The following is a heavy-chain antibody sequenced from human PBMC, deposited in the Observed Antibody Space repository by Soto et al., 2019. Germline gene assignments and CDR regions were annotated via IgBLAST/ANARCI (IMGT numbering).Heavy chain of an antibody. CDR3: EKPKHNYAESIVFWYFHH. CDR2: ISVSGGST. J-gene: IGHJ2*01. D-gene: IGHD3-16*01. CDR1: GFTFSNYA. V-gene: IGHV3-23*01. Sequence: EVQLLESGGGLVQPGGSLRLSCAASGFTFSNYAMTWVRQAPGKGLEWVSAISVSGGSTYYADSVKGRFTISRDNSKNTMYLQMNMTSAQDKAVYYYEKPKHNYAESIVFWYFHHWGRGTLVTVSS.